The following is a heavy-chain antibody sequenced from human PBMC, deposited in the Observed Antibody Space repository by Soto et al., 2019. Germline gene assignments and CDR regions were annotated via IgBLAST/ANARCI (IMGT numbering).Heavy chain of an antibody. CDR1: GGTFSSYA. Sequence: SVKVSCKASGGTFSSYAISWVRQAPGQGLEWMGGIIPIFGTANYAQKFQGRVTITADESTSTAYMELSSLRSEDTAIYYCARGIAYTISTQLAYWGQGTLVTVSS. CDR2: IIPIFGTA. D-gene: IGHD6-13*01. J-gene: IGHJ4*02. CDR3: ARGIAYTISTQLAY. V-gene: IGHV1-69*13.